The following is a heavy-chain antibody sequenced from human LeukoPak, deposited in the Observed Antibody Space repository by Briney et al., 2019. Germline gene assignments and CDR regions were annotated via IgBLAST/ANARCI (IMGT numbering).Heavy chain of an antibody. V-gene: IGHV3-30*04. CDR1: GFTFSSYA. CDR3: ARSRGIMYSSSWTLDY. J-gene: IGHJ4*02. CDR2: ISYDGSNK. Sequence: PGGSLRLSCAASGFTFSSYAMHWVRQAPGKGLEWVAVISYDGSNKYYADSVKGRFTISRDNSKNTLYLQMNSLRAEDTAVYYCARSRGIMYSSSWTLDYWGQGTQVTVSS. D-gene: IGHD6-13*01.